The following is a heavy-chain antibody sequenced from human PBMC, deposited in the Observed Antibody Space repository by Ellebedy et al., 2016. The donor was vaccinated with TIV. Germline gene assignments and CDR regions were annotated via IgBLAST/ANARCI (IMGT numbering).Heavy chain of an antibody. CDR2: INPSSGIT. D-gene: IGHD3-16*02. J-gene: IGHJ6*02. Sequence: AASVKVSCKASGYTFTSYYIHWVRQAPGQGLEWMALINPSSGITVYAQKFQGRVTMTRDTSTSTALMQMSSLRSEDTAVYFCARVGLSPDAMDVWGQGTTVMVSS. V-gene: IGHV1-46*01. CDR3: ARVGLSPDAMDV. CDR1: GYTFTSYY.